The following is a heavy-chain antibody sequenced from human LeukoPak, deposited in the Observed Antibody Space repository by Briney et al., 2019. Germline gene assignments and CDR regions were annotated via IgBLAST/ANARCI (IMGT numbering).Heavy chain of an antibody. V-gene: IGHV1-18*01. CDR1: GYTFTSYG. D-gene: IGHD3-10*01. Sequence: ASVKVSCKASGYTFTSYGISWVRQAPGQGLEWMGWISAYNGNTNYAQKLQGRVTMTTDTSTSTAYMELSSLRSEDTAVYYCARALHYYGSGSYYNVGNWFDPWGQGTLVTVSS. CDR3: ARALHYYGSGSYYNVGNWFDP. J-gene: IGHJ5*02. CDR2: ISAYNGNT.